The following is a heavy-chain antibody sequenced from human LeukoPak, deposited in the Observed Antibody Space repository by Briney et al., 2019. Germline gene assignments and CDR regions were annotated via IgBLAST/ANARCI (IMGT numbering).Heavy chain of an antibody. D-gene: IGHD3-3*01. V-gene: IGHV3-74*01. CDR3: APNPEWWFDP. J-gene: IGHJ5*02. CDR2: IDPDASST. Sequence: PGGSLRLSCAASGFTFSRSWMHWVRQAPGKGLVWVSRIDPDASSTSHADSVKGRFIISRDNAKNTLYLQMNSLRVEDTAVYYCAPNPEWWFDPWGQGTLVTVSS. CDR1: GFTFSRSW.